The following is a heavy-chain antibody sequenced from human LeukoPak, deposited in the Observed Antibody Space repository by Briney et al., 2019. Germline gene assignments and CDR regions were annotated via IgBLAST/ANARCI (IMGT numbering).Heavy chain of an antibody. Sequence: GGSLRLSCAASGFTVSSNYMNWVRQAPGKGLEWVSVLYSAGNTFYADSVKGRFTISRDNSKNTLYLQMNSLRPEDTAVYYCATAGSSELLWDYAMDVWGQGTTVTVSS. CDR2: LYSAGNT. CDR1: GFTVSSNY. V-gene: IGHV3-66*02. D-gene: IGHD3-10*01. CDR3: ATAGSSELLWDYAMDV. J-gene: IGHJ6*02.